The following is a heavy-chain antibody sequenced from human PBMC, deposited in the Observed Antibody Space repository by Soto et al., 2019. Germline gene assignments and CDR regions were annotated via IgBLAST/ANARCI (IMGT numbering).Heavy chain of an antibody. J-gene: IGHJ5*02. CDR1: GFTFSSYA. CDR3: ARSVAFWSGNEPNNWFDP. V-gene: IGHV3-30-3*01. D-gene: IGHD3-3*01. Sequence: QVQLVESGGGVVQPGRSLRLSCAASGFTFSSYALHWVRQAPGKGLERVAAISYDGGKKYYAASVKGRFTISRDNSKNSLYLQMNCLRVEATALYYGARSVAFWSGNEPNNWFDPWGQGSLVTVSS. CDR2: ISYDGGKK.